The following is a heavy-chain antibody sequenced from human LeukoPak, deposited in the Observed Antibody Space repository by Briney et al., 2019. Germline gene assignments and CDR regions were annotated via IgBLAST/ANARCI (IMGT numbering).Heavy chain of an antibody. CDR3: ARAVVPAAIGWFDP. V-gene: IGHV1-69*05. Sequence: GASVKVSCKASRGTFSSYAISWVRQAPGQGLEWMGVVVPIFGTANYAQKFQGGVTITTDESTSTAYMELSSLRSEDTVVYYCARAVVPAAIGWFDPWGQGTLVTVSS. J-gene: IGHJ5*02. D-gene: IGHD2-2*01. CDR2: VVPIFGTA. CDR1: RGTFSSYA.